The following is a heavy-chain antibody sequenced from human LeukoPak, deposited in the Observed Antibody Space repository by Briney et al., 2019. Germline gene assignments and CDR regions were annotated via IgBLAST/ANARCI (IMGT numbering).Heavy chain of an antibody. CDR2: INRGGSEK. V-gene: IGHV3-7*01. CDR3: ARDRNFVVRGVIIGYYYYGMDV. CDR1: GFTFSSYW. D-gene: IGHD3-10*01. J-gene: IGHJ6*02. Sequence: GGSLRLSCAASGFTFSSYWMSWVRQALGKGLEWVANINRGGSEKHYVDSVKGRFTISRDNSKNTLYLQMNSLRAEDTAVYYCARDRNFVVRGVIIGYYYYGMDVWGQGTTVTVSS.